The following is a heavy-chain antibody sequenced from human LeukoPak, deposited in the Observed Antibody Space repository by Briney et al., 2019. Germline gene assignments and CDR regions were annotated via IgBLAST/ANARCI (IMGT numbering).Heavy chain of an antibody. J-gene: IGHJ3*02. CDR1: GGTFSSYA. D-gene: IGHD2-21*02. CDR2: IIPIFGTA. CDR3: ARDQTLAYCGGDCSNAFDI. V-gene: IGHV1-69*13. Sequence: ASVKVSCKASGGTFSSYAISWVRQAPGQGLEWMGGIIPIFGTANYAQKFQGRVTITADESTSTAYMELSSLRSEDTAVYYCARDQTLAYCGGDCSNAFDIWGQGTMVTVSS.